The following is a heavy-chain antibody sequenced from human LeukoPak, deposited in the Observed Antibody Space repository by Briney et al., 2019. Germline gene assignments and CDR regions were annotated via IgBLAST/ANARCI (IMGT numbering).Heavy chain of an antibody. CDR2: INTNTGDA. CDR3: ARDLLLRGAPTGSRAWGY. J-gene: IGHJ4*02. V-gene: IGHV7-4-1*02. CDR1: GYTFTSYA. D-gene: IGHD1-1*01. Sequence: GASVKVSCKASGYTFTSYAMNWVRQAPGHTLEWMGWINTNTGDATYAQGFTGRFVFSLDTSLSTAYLQISSLKAEDTAVYFCARDLLLRGAPTGSRAWGYWGQGTLVTVSS.